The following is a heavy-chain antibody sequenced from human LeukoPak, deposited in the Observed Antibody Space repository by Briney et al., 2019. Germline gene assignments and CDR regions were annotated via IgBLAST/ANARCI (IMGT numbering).Heavy chain of an antibody. Sequence: SETLSLTCAVSGGSISSGGYSWSWIRQPPGKGLEWIGYIYHSGSTYYNPSLKSRVTISVDRSKNQFSLKLSSVTAADTAVYYCAREDYLRAFDIWGQGTVVTVSS. V-gene: IGHV4-30-2*01. J-gene: IGHJ3*02. D-gene: IGHD3-10*01. CDR1: GGSISSGGYS. CDR2: IYHSGST. CDR3: AREDYLRAFDI.